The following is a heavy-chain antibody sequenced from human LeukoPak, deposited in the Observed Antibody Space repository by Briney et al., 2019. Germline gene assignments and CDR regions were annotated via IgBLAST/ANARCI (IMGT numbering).Heavy chain of an antibody. D-gene: IGHD6-13*01. CDR2: INGDGSST. Sequence: GGSLRLSCAASGFTFSNYWMHWVRQAPGKGLVWVSRINGDGSSTSYAESVKGRFTISRDNAKNTLYLQMNSLRAEDTAVYYCARDGSSWSNWFDPWGQETLVTVSS. CDR1: GFTFSNYW. J-gene: IGHJ5*02. CDR3: ARDGSSWSNWFDP. V-gene: IGHV3-74*01.